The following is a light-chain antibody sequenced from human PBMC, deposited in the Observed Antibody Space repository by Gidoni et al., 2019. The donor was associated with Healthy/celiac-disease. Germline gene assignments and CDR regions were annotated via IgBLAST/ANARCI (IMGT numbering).Light chain of an antibody. CDR3: QQSYSTIPIT. Sequence: DIQMTQSPSSLSASVGDRVTITCRATQSISSYLNWYQQKPGKAPKLLIYAASSLQSGVPSRFSGSGSGTDFTITISSMQHEDVETYYCQQSYSTIPITFGQGTRVEIK. CDR2: AAS. V-gene: IGKV1-39*01. CDR1: QSISSY. J-gene: IGKJ5*01.